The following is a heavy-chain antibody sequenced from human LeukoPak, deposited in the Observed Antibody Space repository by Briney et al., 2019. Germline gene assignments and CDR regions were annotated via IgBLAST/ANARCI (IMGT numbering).Heavy chain of an antibody. Sequence: GGSLRLSCAASGFTVSSNYMSWVRQAPGKGLEWVSVIYSGGSTYYADSVKGRFTISRDNSKNTLYLQMNSLRAEDTAVYYCAKDTGDILTGGFDYWGQGTLVTVSS. CDR1: GFTVSSNY. CDR2: IYSGGST. D-gene: IGHD3-9*01. CDR3: AKDTGDILTGGFDY. J-gene: IGHJ4*02. V-gene: IGHV3-53*01.